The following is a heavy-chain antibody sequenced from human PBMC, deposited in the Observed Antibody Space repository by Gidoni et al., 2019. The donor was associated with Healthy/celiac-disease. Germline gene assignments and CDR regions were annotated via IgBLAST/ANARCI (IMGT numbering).Heavy chain of an antibody. V-gene: IGHV3-9*01. D-gene: IGHD2-2*01. CDR3: AKWGYCSSTSCYADYYYGMDV. J-gene: IGHJ6*02. CDR1: GFTFADYA. CDR2: ISWNSGSI. Sequence: EVQLVESGGGLVQPGRSLRLSCAASGFTFADYAMHWVRQAPGKGLEWVSGISWNSGSIGYADSVKGRFTISRDNAKNSLYLQMNSLRAEDTALYYCAKWGYCSSTSCYADYYYGMDVWGQGTTVTVSS.